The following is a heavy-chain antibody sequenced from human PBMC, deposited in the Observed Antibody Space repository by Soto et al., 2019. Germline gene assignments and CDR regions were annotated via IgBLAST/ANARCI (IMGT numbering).Heavy chain of an antibody. Sequence: HPGGSLRLSCAASGFTFDDYAMHWVRQAPGEGLEWVSGISWNSGSIGYADSVKGRFTISRDNAKNSLYQQMNSLRAEDTALYYFENVGDILATSHYCYLALRGRRTLVT. D-gene: IGHD5-12*01. CDR1: GFTFDDYA. J-gene: IGHJ2*01. V-gene: IGHV3-9*01. CDR2: ISWNSGSI. CDR3: ENVGDILATSHYCYLAL.